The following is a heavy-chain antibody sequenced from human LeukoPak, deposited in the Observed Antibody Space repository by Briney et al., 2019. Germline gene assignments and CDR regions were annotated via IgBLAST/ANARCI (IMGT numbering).Heavy chain of an antibody. CDR3: ARHFLYGPFDP. Sequence: SETLSLTCTVSGGSISSYYWSWIRQPPGKGLEWIGYIYYSGSTNYNPSLKSRVTISVDTSKNQFSLKLSSVTAADTAVYYCARHFLYGPFDPWGQGTLVTVSS. V-gene: IGHV4-59*08. D-gene: IGHD3-16*01. J-gene: IGHJ5*02. CDR1: GGSISSYY. CDR2: IYYSGST.